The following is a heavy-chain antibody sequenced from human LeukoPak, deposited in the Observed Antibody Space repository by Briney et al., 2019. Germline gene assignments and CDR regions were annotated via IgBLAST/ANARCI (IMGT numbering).Heavy chain of an antibody. J-gene: IGHJ4*02. Sequence: PGGSLRLSCAASGFTFDDYGMSWVRQAPGKGLECVSGINWNGGSTGYADSVKGRFTISRDNAKNSLYLQMNSLRAEDTALYYCARYAGDYVGRYFDYWGQGTLVTVSS. CDR3: ARYAGDYVGRYFDY. V-gene: IGHV3-20*04. CDR1: GFTFDDYG. D-gene: IGHD4-17*01. CDR2: INWNGGST.